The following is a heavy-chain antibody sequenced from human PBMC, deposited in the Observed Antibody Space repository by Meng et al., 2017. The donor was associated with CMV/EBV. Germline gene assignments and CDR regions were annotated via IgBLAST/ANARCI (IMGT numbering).Heavy chain of an antibody. CDR3: ARDQGSGWYYYYYGMDV. D-gene: IGHD6-19*01. V-gene: IGHV4-39*07. CDR1: GGSISSSSYY. J-gene: IGHJ6*02. CDR2: IYYSGST. Sequence: SETLSLTCTVSGGSISSSSYYWGWIRQPPGKGLEWIGSIYYSGSTYYNPSLKSRFTISVDTSKNQFSLKLSSVTAADTAVYYCARDQGSGWYYYYYGMDVWGQGTTVTVSS.